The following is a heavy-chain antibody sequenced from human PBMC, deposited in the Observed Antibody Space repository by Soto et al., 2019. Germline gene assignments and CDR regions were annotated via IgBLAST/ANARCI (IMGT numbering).Heavy chain of an antibody. CDR2: ISGSGGST. Sequence: GGSLRLSCAASGFTFSSYAMSWVRQAPGKGLEWVSAISGSGGSTYYADSVKGRFTISRDNSKNTLYLQMNSLRAEDTAVYYCATLSRIRTTVVNENFDYWGQGTLVTVSS. J-gene: IGHJ4*02. CDR3: ATLSRIRTTVVNENFDY. D-gene: IGHD4-17*01. V-gene: IGHV3-23*01. CDR1: GFTFSSYA.